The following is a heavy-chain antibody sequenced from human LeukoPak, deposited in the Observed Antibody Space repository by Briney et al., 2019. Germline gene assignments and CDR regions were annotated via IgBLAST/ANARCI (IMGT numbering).Heavy chain of an antibody. D-gene: IGHD3-10*01. J-gene: IGHJ4*02. CDR2: IKQDGSDK. CDR3: ARLYYADSGTYNRPFDY. Sequence: GGSLRLSCAASGFTLNSYWMSWVRQGPGKGLEWVANIKQDGSDKYYVDSVKGRFTISRDNAKNSLYLQMNSLRAEDTAVYYCARLYYADSGTYNRPFDYWGQGTLVTVSS. V-gene: IGHV3-7*04. CDR1: GFTLNSYW.